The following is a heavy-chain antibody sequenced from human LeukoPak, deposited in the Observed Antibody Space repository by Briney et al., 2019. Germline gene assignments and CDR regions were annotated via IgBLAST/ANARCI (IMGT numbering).Heavy chain of an antibody. D-gene: IGHD6-19*01. CDR2: ISGSGGST. Sequence: GGSLRLSCAAPGFTFSSYAMSWVRQAPGKGLEWVSAISGSGGSTYYADSVKGRFTISRDNSKNTLYLQMNSLRAEDTAVYYCAKMRYSSGWQLEGDYFGYWGQGTLVTVSS. V-gene: IGHV3-23*01. CDR1: GFTFSSYA. J-gene: IGHJ4*02. CDR3: AKMRYSSGWQLEGDYFGY.